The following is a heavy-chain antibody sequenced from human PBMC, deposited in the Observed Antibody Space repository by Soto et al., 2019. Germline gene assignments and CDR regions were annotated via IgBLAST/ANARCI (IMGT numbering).Heavy chain of an antibody. CDR1: GGSISSSSYY. CDR2: IYYSGST. V-gene: IGHV4-39*01. D-gene: IGHD4-17*01. Sequence: QLLESGPGLVKPSETLSLTCTVSGGSISSSSYYWGWIRQPPGKGLEWIGSIYYSGSTYYNPSLKSRVTISVDTSKNQFSLKLSSVTAADTAVYYCARPDDYGENNWFDPWGQGTLVTVSS. J-gene: IGHJ5*02. CDR3: ARPDDYGENNWFDP.